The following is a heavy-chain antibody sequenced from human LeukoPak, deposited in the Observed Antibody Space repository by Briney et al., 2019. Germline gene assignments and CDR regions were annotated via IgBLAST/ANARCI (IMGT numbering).Heavy chain of an antibody. V-gene: IGHV3-48*01. D-gene: IGHD6-6*01. Sequence: GGSLRLSCATSGFTLRYYQMNWVRQAPGKGLEWVSYINVVNGAIYYADSVKGRFTISGDIATNSVYLQMNSLGAEDTALYYCAKEQLVRGRGQGTLVTVSS. CDR3: AKEQLVRG. CDR2: INVVNGAI. CDR1: GFTLRYYQ. J-gene: IGHJ4*02.